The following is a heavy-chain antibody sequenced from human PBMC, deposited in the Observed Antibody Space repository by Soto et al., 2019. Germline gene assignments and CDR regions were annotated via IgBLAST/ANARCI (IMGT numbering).Heavy chain of an antibody. D-gene: IGHD6-19*01. J-gene: IGHJ5*02. Sequence: SETLSLTCTVSGCSLTSYYWSWIRQPPGKGLEWIGFVYYTGIARYNPSLKSRVTITRDTSASTAYMELSSLRSEDTAVYYCARDRGSSGWPDNWFDPWGQGTLVTVSS. CDR2: VYYTGIA. V-gene: IGHV4-59*01. CDR1: GCSLTSYY. CDR3: ARDRGSSGWPDNWFDP.